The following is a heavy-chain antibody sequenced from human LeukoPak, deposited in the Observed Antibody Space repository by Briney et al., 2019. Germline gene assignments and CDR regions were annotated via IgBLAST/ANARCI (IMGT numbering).Heavy chain of an antibody. CDR2: ISGSGGST. V-gene: IGHV3-23*01. D-gene: IGHD3-3*01. CDR1: GFTFSSYW. CDR3: AKVEVTIFGVVTPYYYYYGMDV. Sequence: GGSLRLSCAASGFTFSSYWMSWVRQAPGKGLEWVSAISGSGGSTYYADSVKGRFTISRDNSKNTLYLQMNSLRAEDTAVYYCAKVEVTIFGVVTPYYYYYGMDVWGQGTTVTVSS. J-gene: IGHJ6*02.